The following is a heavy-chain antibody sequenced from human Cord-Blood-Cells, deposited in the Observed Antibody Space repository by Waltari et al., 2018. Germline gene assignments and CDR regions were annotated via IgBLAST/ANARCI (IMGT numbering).Heavy chain of an antibody. J-gene: IGHJ2*01. Sequence: QVQLQQSAPGLVRPTQTHSLPCSISGDRVSGNSPAWNWNGQSPSRGLEWLGRTYYRSKWYNDYAVSVKSRITINPDTSKNQFSLQLNSVTPEDTAVYYCARVTSTHWYFDLWGRGTLVTVSS. V-gene: IGHV6-1*01. CDR3: ARVTSTHWYFDL. D-gene: IGHD2-2*01. CDR2: TYYRSKWYN. CDR1: GDRVSGNSPA.